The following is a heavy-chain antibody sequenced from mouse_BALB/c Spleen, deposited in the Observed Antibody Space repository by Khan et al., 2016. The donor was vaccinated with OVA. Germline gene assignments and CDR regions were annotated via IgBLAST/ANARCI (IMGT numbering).Heavy chain of an antibody. CDR1: GYSITSGYS. D-gene: IGHD2-1*01. CDR2: IYHSGSI. V-gene: IGHV3-1*02. Sequence: VQLKESGPDLVKPSQSLSLTCTVTGYSITSGYSWHWIRQFPGNKLEWMGYIYHSGSINYNPSLKSRFPITRDTSTNLFFLQLHSVTTEDTATYYGARDGNYMDYWGQGTSVTVSS. J-gene: IGHJ4*01. CDR3: ARDGNYMDY.